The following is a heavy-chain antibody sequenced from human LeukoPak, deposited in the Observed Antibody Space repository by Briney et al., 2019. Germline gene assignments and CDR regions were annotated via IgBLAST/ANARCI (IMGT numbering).Heavy chain of an antibody. CDR1: GGSISSGGYY. V-gene: IGHV4-31*03. Sequence: SQTPSLTCTVSGGSISSGGYYWSWIRQHPGKGLEWIGYIYYSGSTYYNPSLKSRVTISVDTSKNQFSLKLSSVTAADTAVYYCARDRFGESYFDYWGQGTLVTVSS. D-gene: IGHD3-10*01. J-gene: IGHJ4*02. CDR3: ARDRFGESYFDY. CDR2: IYYSGST.